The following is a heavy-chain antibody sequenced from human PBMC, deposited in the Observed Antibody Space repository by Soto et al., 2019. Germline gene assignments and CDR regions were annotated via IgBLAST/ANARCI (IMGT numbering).Heavy chain of an antibody. CDR2: INHSGSS. CDR1: GASFSGYY. CDR3: ARGGAGAGTDYYYYYYVDV. D-gene: IGHD1-1*01. J-gene: IGHJ6*03. Sequence: QVHLQQWGAGLLKPSETLSLTCAVYGASFSGYYWTWIRQPPGKGLEWIGEINHSGSSNYNPSLKRRVIMSVDTSKNQFSLDLISVTAADTAVYYCARGGAGAGTDYYYYYYVDVWAKGTTVTVSS. V-gene: IGHV4-34*01.